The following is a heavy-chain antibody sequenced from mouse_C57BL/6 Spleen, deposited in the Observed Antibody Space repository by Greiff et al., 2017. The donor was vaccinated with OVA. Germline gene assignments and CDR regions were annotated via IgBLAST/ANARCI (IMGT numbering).Heavy chain of an antibody. J-gene: IGHJ1*03. CDR3: ARLKTNWDGYFDV. D-gene: IGHD4-1*01. V-gene: IGHV1-66*01. CDR2: IYPGSGNT. Sequence: VQLVESGPELVKPGASVKISCKASGYSFTSYYIHWVKQRPGQGLEWIGWIYPGSGNTKYNEKFKGKATLTADTSSSTAYMQLSSLTSEDSAVYYCARLKTNWDGYFDVWGTGTTVTVSS. CDR1: GYSFTSYY.